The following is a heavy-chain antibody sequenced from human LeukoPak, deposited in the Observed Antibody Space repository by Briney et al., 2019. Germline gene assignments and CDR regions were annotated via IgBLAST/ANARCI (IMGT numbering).Heavy chain of an antibody. CDR3: ARDLAGATDFDY. Sequence: GRSLRLSCAASGFTFSSYAMHWVRQAPGKGLEWVAVISYDGSNKYYADSVKGRFTISRDNSKNTLYLQMNSLRAEDTAVYYCARDLAGATDFDYWGQGTLVTVSS. CDR1: GFTFSSYA. CDR2: ISYDGSNK. V-gene: IGHV3-30-3*01. J-gene: IGHJ4*02. D-gene: IGHD1-26*01.